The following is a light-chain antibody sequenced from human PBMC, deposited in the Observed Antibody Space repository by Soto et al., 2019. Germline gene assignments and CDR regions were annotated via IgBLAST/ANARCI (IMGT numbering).Light chain of an antibody. CDR2: SAS. CDR1: QHVDRY. V-gene: IGKV1-39*01. Sequence: DIQMTQSPSSLSASVGDGVTITCRTSQHVDRYLSWYQQIPGRAPKLLIYSASSLVSGVPPRFRGSASGTEFTLSISSLQREDFATYFCQQSSNIPWTFGQGTKVDIK. CDR3: QQSSNIPWT. J-gene: IGKJ1*01.